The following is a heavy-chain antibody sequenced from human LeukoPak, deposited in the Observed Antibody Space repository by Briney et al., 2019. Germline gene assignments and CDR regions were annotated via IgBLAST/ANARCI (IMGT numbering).Heavy chain of an antibody. V-gene: IGHV3-23*05. J-gene: IGHJ5*02. CDR3: ARQRVIVTAGTWIDP. CDR2: MSGTRRAT. CDR1: GFTFSSYN. Sequence: GGSLRLSCVASGFTFSSYNMIWVRQAPGRGLEWVAGMSGTRRATYYAHSVKGRFIISRENAKNTMFLHMNSLRVDDTAIYYCARQRVIVTAGTWIDPWGQGTLVTVSS. D-gene: IGHD2-21*02.